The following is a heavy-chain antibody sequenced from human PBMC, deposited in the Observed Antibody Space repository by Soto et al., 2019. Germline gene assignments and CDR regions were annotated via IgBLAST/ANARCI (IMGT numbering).Heavy chain of an antibody. V-gene: IGHV1-3*01. CDR2: INAGNGNT. CDR3: ARAGWDSSSWYSDWYFDL. CDR1: GYTFTSYA. J-gene: IGHJ2*01. Sequence: GASGKVSCKASGYTFTSYAMHWVRQAPGQRLEWMGWINAGNGNTKYSQKFQGRVTITRDTSASTAYMELSSLRSEDTAVYYCARAGWDSSSWYSDWYFDLWGRGTLVTVSS. D-gene: IGHD6-13*01.